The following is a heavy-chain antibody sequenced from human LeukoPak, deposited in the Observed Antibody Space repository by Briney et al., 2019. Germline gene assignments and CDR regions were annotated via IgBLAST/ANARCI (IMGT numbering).Heavy chain of an antibody. Sequence: GGSLRLSCAASGFTFSSYEMNWVRQAPGKGLEWVSYISSSGSTIYYADSVKGRFTISRDNAKNSLYLRMNSLRAEDTAVYYCARDRGLGWFDPWGQGTLVTVSS. CDR2: ISSSGSTI. D-gene: IGHD3-16*01. CDR3: ARDRGLGWFDP. J-gene: IGHJ5*02. V-gene: IGHV3-48*03. CDR1: GFTFSSYE.